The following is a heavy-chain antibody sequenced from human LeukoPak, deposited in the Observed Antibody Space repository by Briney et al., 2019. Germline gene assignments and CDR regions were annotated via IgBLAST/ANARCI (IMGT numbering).Heavy chain of an antibody. D-gene: IGHD3-3*01. CDR2: ISYDGSNK. CDR3: AKERYYDFWSGYYLYNWFDP. Sequence: GRSLRLSCAASGFTFSSYGMHWVRQAPGKGLEWVAVISYDGSNKYYADSVKGRFTISRDNSKNTLYLQMNSLRVEDTAVYYCAKERYYDFWSGYYLYNWFDPWGQGTLVTVSS. J-gene: IGHJ5*02. CDR1: GFTFSSYG. V-gene: IGHV3-30*18.